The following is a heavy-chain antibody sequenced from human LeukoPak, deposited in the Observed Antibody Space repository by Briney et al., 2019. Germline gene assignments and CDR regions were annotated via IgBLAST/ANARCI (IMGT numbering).Heavy chain of an antibody. D-gene: IGHD4-17*01. CDR2: IYTSAST. V-gene: IGHV4-4*07. CDR1: GGSISIFS. J-gene: IGHJ6*03. Sequence: PSETLSLSCTVSGGSISIFSSSWIRHPAGKGLEWIGCIYTSASTNYNPSLKSRGTMSVDTSKNQFSLKLSSVTAADTAVYYCARDVTTRGRDYYYSMDVWGKGTTVTVSS. CDR3: ARDVTTRGRDYYYSMDV.